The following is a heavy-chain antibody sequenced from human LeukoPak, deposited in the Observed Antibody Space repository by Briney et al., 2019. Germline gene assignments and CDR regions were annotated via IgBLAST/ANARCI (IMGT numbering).Heavy chain of an antibody. CDR2: VYYSGST. CDR3: ARAPSGCGGTCPSDH. Sequence: PSETLSLTCTVSGGSISSSSYYWGWIRQPPGKGLEWIGTVYYSGSTYYNPSLKSRVTISVDTSKNQVSLKLTSVTAADTAVYYCARAPSGCGGTCPSDHWGPRTLVTVSS. J-gene: IGHJ4*02. V-gene: IGHV4-39*07. D-gene: IGHD2-15*01. CDR1: GGSISSSSYY.